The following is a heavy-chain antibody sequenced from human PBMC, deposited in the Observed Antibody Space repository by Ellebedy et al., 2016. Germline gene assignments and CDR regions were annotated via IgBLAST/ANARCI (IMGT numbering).Heavy chain of an antibody. V-gene: IGHV3-23*01. CDR3: AKVIQQAGLT. D-gene: IGHD5-18*01. Sequence: GESLKISXAAAGLTFKSYAMTWVRQAPGKGLEWVSTISGSGGTINYADSVKGRFTISRDNSMNTLSLLLDSLRAEDTAVYYCAKVIQQAGLTWGQGTLVTVSS. J-gene: IGHJ5*02. CDR1: GLTFKSYA. CDR2: ISGSGGTI.